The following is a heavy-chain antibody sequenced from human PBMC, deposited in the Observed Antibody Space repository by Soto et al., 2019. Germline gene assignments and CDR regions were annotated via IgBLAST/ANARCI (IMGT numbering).Heavy chain of an antibody. CDR1: GYTFTSYD. J-gene: IGHJ3*02. CDR3: AREGKSDAFDI. CDR2: MNPNSGNT. V-gene: IGHV1-8*01. Sequence: ASVKVSCKASGYTFTSYDINWVRQATGQGLEWMGWMNPNSGNTGYAQKFQGRVTMTRNNSIMTAYMELSSLRSEDAAVYYCAREGKSDAFDIWGQGTMVTVSS.